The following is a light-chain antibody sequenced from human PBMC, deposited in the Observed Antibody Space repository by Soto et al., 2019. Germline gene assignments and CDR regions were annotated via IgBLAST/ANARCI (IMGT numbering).Light chain of an antibody. Sequence: EIVLTQSPATLSLSPGERATLSCRASQSVSSYLAWYQQKPGQAPRLLIYDASNRATGIPARFSGSGSGTDFTLTISSLEPEDFAVYYCQQRSNWPPTFGGGNKV. CDR2: DAS. J-gene: IGKJ4*01. CDR3: QQRSNWPPT. V-gene: IGKV3-11*01. CDR1: QSVSSY.